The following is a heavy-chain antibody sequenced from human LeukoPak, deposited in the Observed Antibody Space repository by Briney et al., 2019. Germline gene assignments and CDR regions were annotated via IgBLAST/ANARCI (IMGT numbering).Heavy chain of an antibody. CDR3: ARDPVEWELLLDY. V-gene: IGHV3-7*01. D-gene: IGHD1-26*01. J-gene: IGHJ4*02. CDR1: GFTFSNYW. Sequence: GGSLRFSCAASGFTFSNYWMGWVRQAPGKRPEWMANMNIDGSEKYYADSVKGRFSISRDNARNSVYLQMASLRVEDTAVYYCARDPVEWELLLDYWGQGTLVTVSS. CDR2: MNIDGSEK.